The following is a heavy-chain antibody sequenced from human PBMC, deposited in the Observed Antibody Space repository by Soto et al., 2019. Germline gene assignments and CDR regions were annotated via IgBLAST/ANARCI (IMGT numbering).Heavy chain of an antibody. CDR2: IYYSGST. CDR3: ARDLRFRRFYGMDV. CDR1: GGSISSCGYY. D-gene: IGHD3-3*01. V-gene: IGHV4-31*03. Sequence: PSETLSLTCTVSGGSISSCGYYWSWIRQHPGKGLEWIGYIYYSGSTYYNPSLKSRVTISVDTSKNQFSLKLSSVTAADTAVYYCARDLRFRRFYGMDVWGQGTTVTVSS. J-gene: IGHJ6*02.